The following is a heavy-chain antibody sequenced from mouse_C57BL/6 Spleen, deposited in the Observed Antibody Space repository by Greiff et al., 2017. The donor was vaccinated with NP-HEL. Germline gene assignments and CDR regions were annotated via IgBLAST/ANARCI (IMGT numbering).Heavy chain of an antibody. J-gene: IGHJ3*01. D-gene: IGHD1-1*01. V-gene: IGHV3-6*01. Sequence: EVQLQESGPGLVKPSQSLSLTCSVTGYSITSGYYWNWIRQFPGNKLEWMGYISYDGSNNYNPSLKNRISITRDTSKNQFFLKLNSVTTEDTATYYCARYYGSSLAWFAYWGQGTLVTVSA. CDR1: GYSITSGYY. CDR2: ISYDGSN. CDR3: ARYYGSSLAWFAY.